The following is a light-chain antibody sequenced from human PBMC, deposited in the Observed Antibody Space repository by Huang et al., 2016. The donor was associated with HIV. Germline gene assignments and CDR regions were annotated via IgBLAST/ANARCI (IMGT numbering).Light chain of an antibody. CDR2: GAS. CDR1: QSVSSN. Sequence: EIVMTQSPATLSVSPGERATLSCRASQSVSSNLAWYQQKPGQAPRFLIYGASTKATGIPARFSGSGSGTEFTLTISSLQSEDFAVYYCQQYNNWPPATFGPGTKVDIK. CDR3: QQYNNWPPAT. J-gene: IGKJ3*01. V-gene: IGKV3-15*01.